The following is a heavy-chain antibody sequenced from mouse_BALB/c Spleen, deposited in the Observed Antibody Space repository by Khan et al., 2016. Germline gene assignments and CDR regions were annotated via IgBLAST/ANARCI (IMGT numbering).Heavy chain of an antibody. V-gene: IGHV4-1*02. CDR2: INPDSSTI. CDR3: TRLYYYGCSDY. CDR1: GFDFRRYW. D-gene: IGHD1-1*01. J-gene: IGHJ2*01. Sequence: EVKLLESGGGLVQPGGSLKLSCAASGFDFRRYWMSWVRQAPGRGLEWIGEINPDSSTINYMPSLKDKFIISRDNAKNTLYLQMSKVRSEDTALYYCTRLYYYGCSDYWGQGTTLTVSS.